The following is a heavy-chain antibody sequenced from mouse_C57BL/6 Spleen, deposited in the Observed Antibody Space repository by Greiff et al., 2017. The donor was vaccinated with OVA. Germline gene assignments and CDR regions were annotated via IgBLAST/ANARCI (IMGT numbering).Heavy chain of an antibody. CDR2: IDPNSGGT. Sequence: QVQLKQPGAELVKPGASVKLSCKASGYTFTSYWMPWVKQRPGRGLEWIGRIDPNSGGTNYNEKFKSKATLTVDKPSSTAYMQLSSLTSEDSGVCCCARSSDYDEGLAYWGQGTLVTVSA. CDR1: GYTFTSYW. V-gene: IGHV1-72*01. D-gene: IGHD2-4*01. CDR3: ARSSDYDEGLAY. J-gene: IGHJ3*01.